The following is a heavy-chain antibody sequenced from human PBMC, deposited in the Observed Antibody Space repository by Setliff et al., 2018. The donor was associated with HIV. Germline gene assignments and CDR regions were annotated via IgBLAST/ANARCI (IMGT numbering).Heavy chain of an antibody. J-gene: IGHJ3*02. CDR2: IYYSGST. Sequence: PSETLSLTCTVSGGSISSHYWEWIRQPPGRGLEWIGYIYYSGSTNYNPSLKSRVTISVDTSKNQFSLRLSFVTAADTAVYYCATVRTYYYGTSGYADDFEIWGQGTMVTVSS. D-gene: IGHD3-22*01. CDR3: ATVRTYYYGTSGYADDFEI. V-gene: IGHV4-59*11. CDR1: GGSISSHY.